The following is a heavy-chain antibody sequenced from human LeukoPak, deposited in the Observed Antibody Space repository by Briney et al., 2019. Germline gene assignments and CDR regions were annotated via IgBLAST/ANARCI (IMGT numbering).Heavy chain of an antibody. J-gene: IGHJ4*02. CDR3: ARDPDGAMDFDY. Sequence: ASVKVSCKVSGYTFSTYGISWVRQAPGQGLEWMGWISVYRGNTNYAQNFQGRVAMTTDTSTSTAYMELRSLRSDDTAVYYCARDPDGAMDFDYWGQGTLVTVSS. CDR1: GYTFSTYG. CDR2: ISVYRGNT. D-gene: IGHD5-24*01. V-gene: IGHV1-18*01.